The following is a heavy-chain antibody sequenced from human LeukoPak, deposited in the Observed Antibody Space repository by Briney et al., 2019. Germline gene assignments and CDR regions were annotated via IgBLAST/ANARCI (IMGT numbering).Heavy chain of an antibody. CDR3: ARGLSGYDYVVVFDY. CDR2: IYYSGST. D-gene: IGHD5-12*01. Sequence: SETLSLTCTVSGGSISSSSYYWGWIRQPPGKGLEWIGSIYYSGSTYYNPSLKSRVTISVDTSKNQFSLKLSSVTAADTAVYYCARGLSGYDYVVVFDYWGQGTLVTVSS. J-gene: IGHJ4*02. V-gene: IGHV4-39*01. CDR1: GGSISSSSYY.